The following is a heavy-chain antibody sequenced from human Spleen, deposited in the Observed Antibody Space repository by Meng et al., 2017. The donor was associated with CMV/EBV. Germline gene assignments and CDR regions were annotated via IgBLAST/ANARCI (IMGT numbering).Heavy chain of an antibody. J-gene: IGHJ4*02. D-gene: IGHD5-18*01. CDR1: CGSFSGYY. CDR3: AGGIGYSYGNGDY. V-gene: IGHV4-34*01. CDR2: INHSGST. Sequence: GQLQQWGEGLLKPSETLSLTCAVYCGSFSGYYWSWIRQPPGKGLEWIGEINHSGSTNYNPSLKSRVTISVDTSKNQFSLKLSSVTAADTAVYYCAGGIGYSYGNGDYWGQGTLVTVSS.